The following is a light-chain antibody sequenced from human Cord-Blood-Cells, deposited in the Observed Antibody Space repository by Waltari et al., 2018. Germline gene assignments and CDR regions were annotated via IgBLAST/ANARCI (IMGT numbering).Light chain of an antibody. CDR3: QQRSNWPIT. CDR1: QSVSSY. J-gene: IGKJ5*01. CDR2: DAS. Sequence: EIVLTHSPATLSLSPGERATLSCRASQSVSSYLAWYQQKPGQAPRLLIYDASNRATVIPARFSGSGSGTDFTLTISSLEPEDFAVYYCQQRSNWPITFGQGTRLEIK. V-gene: IGKV3-11*01.